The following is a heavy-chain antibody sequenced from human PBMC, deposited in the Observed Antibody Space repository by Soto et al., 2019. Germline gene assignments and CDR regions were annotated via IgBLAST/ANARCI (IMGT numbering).Heavy chain of an antibody. CDR2: ITAYNGNT. V-gene: IGHV1-18*01. CDR3: AQYSYGLPAGY. CDR1: GYTFSSYG. D-gene: IGHD5-18*01. Sequence: QVQLVRSGAEVKKPGASVKVSCKASGYTFSSYGISWVRQAPGQGLEWVGWITAYNGNTNYAQKLQGRVTMTTDTSTSTAYMELRILRSDDTAVYYCAQYSYGLPAGYWGQGTLVTVSS. J-gene: IGHJ4*02.